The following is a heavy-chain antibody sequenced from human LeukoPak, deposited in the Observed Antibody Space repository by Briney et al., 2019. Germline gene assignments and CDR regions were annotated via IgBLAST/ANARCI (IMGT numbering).Heavy chain of an antibody. CDR3: AREGPYSDPDY. V-gene: IGHV3-7*01. D-gene: IGHD2-15*01. CDR2: IKQDGSEK. J-gene: IGHJ4*02. Sequence: GGSLRLSCAASGFTFSSYWMSWVRQAPGKGLEWVANIKQDGSEKYYVDSVKGRITISRDNAKNSLYLQMNSLRAEDTAVYYCAREGPYSDPDYWGQGALVTVSS. CDR1: GFTFSSYW.